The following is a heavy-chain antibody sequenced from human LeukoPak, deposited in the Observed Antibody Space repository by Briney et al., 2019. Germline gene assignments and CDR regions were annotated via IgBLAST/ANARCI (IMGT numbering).Heavy chain of an antibody. CDR2: ISGSGGST. V-gene: IGHV3-23*01. CDR3: AKVVAAIDY. J-gene: IGHJ4*02. D-gene: IGHD2-15*01. CDR1: GFTFSSYA. Sequence: RSGGSLRLSCAASGFTFSSYAMSWVRQAPGKGLEWVSAISGSGGSTYYADSVRGRFTISRDNSKNTLYLQMNSLRAEDTAVYYCAKVVAAIDYWGQGTLVTVSS.